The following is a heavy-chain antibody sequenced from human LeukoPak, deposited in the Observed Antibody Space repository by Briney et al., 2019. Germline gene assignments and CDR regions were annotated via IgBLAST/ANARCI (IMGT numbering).Heavy chain of an antibody. V-gene: IGHV3-30-3*01. CDR1: GFTFSNFP. D-gene: IGHD6-19*01. CDR3: AKGYGYSSGWTDAFDI. CDR2: ISYDGSIK. J-gene: IGHJ3*02. Sequence: GGSLRLSCVASGFTFSNFPMHWVRQAPGRGLEWVAVISYDGSIKAYADSVRGRFTISRDNSKNTLYLQMNSLRAEDTAVYYCAKGYGYSSGWTDAFDIWGQGTMVTVSS.